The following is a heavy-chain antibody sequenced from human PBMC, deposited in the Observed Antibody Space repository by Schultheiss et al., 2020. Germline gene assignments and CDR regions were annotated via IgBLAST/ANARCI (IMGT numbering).Heavy chain of an antibody. D-gene: IGHD6-19*01. CDR3: ARRLSSGWHYFDY. CDR2: INPNSGGT. V-gene: IGHV1-2*02. Sequence: ASVKVSCKASGGTFSSYAISWVRQAPGQGLEWMGWINPNSGGTNYAQKFQGRVTMTRDTSISTAYMELSRLRSDDTAVYYCARRLSSGWHYFDYWGQGTLVTVSS. J-gene: IGHJ4*02. CDR1: GGTFSSYA.